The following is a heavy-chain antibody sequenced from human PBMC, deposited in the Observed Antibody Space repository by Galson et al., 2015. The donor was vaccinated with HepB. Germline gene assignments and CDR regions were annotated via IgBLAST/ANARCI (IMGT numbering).Heavy chain of an antibody. V-gene: IGHV3-53*01. J-gene: IGHJ2*01. CDR2: IYRGSGT. CDR1: GFTVSSNY. CDR3: ARRGGDWYFDL. D-gene: IGHD3-10*01. Sequence: SLRLSCAASGFTVSSNYMNWVRQAPGKGLEWVSAIYRGSGTNYAGSVKGRFTISRDNSKNTLDLQMNSLRAEDTAVYYCARRGGDWYFDLWGRVTLVTVSS.